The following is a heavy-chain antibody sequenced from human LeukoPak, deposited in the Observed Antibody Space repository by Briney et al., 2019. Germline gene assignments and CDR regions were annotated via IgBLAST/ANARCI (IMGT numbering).Heavy chain of an antibody. V-gene: IGHV3-23*01. Sequence: GGSLRLSCAASGFTFSSYAMSWVRQAPGKGLEWVSVISGSGGSTYYADSVKGRLTISRDNSKNTLYLQMNSLRAEDTAVYYCAKREQLALDYYYYMDVWGKGTTVTVSS. J-gene: IGHJ6*03. CDR3: AKREQLALDYYYYMDV. D-gene: IGHD6-6*01. CDR1: GFTFSSYA. CDR2: ISGSGGST.